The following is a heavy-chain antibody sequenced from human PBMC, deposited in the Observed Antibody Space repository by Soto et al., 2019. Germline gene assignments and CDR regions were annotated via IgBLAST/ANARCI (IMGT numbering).Heavy chain of an antibody. Sequence: QVQLVESGGGVVQPGRSLRLSCAASGFTFSSYGMHWVRQAPGKGLEWVAVIWYDGSNKYYADSVKGRFTISRDNSKNTLYLQMNSLRAEDTAVYYCARDNFSGYGHFDYWGQGTLVTVSS. V-gene: IGHV3-33*01. CDR3: ARDNFSGYGHFDY. CDR2: IWYDGSNK. J-gene: IGHJ4*02. CDR1: GFTFSSYG. D-gene: IGHD5-12*01.